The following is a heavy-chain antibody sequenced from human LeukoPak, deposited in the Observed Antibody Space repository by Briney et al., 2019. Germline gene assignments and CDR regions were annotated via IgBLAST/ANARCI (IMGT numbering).Heavy chain of an antibody. Sequence: TLSLTCTVSGDSISSGDYYWSWARQHPGKGLEWIVYINYSGTTYYNPSLASRVTISVDTSKNQFSLKLSSVTAADTAVYYCARTYCRGGTCYSWDYWGQGTLVTVSS. CDR2: INYSGTT. CDR1: GDSISSGDYY. J-gene: IGHJ4*02. D-gene: IGHD2-15*01. V-gene: IGHV4-31*03. CDR3: ARTYCRGGTCYSWDY.